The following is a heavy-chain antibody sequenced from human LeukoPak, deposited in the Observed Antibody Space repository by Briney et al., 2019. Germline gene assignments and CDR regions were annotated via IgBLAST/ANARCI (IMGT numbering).Heavy chain of an antibody. Sequence: KPSETLSLTCTVSGGTISSYYWSWIRQPPGKGLEWIGYIYYSGSTNYNPSLKSRVTISVDTSKNQFSLKLSSVTAADTAVYYCARAPRARSTVTILDYWGQGTLVTVSS. CDR1: GGTISSYY. CDR3: ARAPRARSTVTILDY. CDR2: IYYSGST. D-gene: IGHD4-17*01. V-gene: IGHV4-59*01. J-gene: IGHJ4*02.